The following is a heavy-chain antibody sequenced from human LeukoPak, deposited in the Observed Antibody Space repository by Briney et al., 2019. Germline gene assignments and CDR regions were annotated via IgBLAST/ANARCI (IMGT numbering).Heavy chain of an antibody. CDR3: ARGFRVAAAGTKGPNWFDP. Sequence: PGGSLRLSCAASGFTFSSYSMNWVRQAPGKGLEWVSSISSSSSYIYYADSVKGRLTISRDNAKNSLYLQMNSLRAEDTAVYYCARGFRVAAAGTKGPNWFDPWGQGTLVTVSS. D-gene: IGHD6-13*01. V-gene: IGHV3-21*01. CDR1: GFTFSSYS. J-gene: IGHJ5*02. CDR2: ISSSSSYI.